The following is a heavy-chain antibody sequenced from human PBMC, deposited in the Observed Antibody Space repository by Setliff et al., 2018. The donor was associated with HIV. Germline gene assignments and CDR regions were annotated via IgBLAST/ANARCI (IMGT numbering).Heavy chain of an antibody. CDR1: GGTFSSYA. D-gene: IGHD1-1*01. CDR3: ARNPQPTGTPDYYYYYYMDV. CDR2: IIPIFGTA. Sequence: SVKVSCKASGGTFSSYAISWVRQAPGQGLEWMGRIIPIFGTANYAQKFQGRGTITADKSTSTAYMELSSLRSEDTAVYYCARNPQPTGTPDYYYYYYMDVWGKGTTVTVSS. J-gene: IGHJ6*03. V-gene: IGHV1-69*06.